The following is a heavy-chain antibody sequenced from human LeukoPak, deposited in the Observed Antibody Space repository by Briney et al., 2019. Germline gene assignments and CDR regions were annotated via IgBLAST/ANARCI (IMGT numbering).Heavy chain of an antibody. D-gene: IGHD3-3*01. CDR2: IYYSGST. V-gene: IGHV4-39*01. J-gene: IGHJ4*02. CDR3: ARHSDDGRVSPPEFWFDY. Sequence: PSETLSLTCTVSGGSISSYYWGWIRQPPGKGLEWIGSIYYSGSTYYNPSLKSRVTISVDTSKNQFSLKLSSVTAADTAVYYCARHSDDGRVSPPEFWFDYWGQGALVTVSS. CDR1: GGSISSYY.